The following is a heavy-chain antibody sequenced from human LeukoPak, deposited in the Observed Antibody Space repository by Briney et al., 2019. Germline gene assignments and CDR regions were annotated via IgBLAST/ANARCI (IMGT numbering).Heavy chain of an antibody. J-gene: IGHJ6*03. V-gene: IGHV4-38-2*02. CDR1: GYSISSGYY. CDR3: KGSSGYSYYYYMDV. CDR2: IYHSGRT. Sequence: SETLSLTCTVSGYSISSGYYWGWIRQPPGKGLEWIGSIYHSGRTFYSPSLKSRVTISVDTSKNQFSLKLTSVTAADTAVYYCKGSSGYSYYYYMDVWGKGTTVTVSS. D-gene: IGHD3-22*01.